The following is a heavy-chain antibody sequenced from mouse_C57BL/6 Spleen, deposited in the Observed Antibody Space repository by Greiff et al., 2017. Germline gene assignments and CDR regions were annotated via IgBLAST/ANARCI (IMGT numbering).Heavy chain of an antibody. D-gene: IGHD2-1*01. J-gene: IGHJ3*01. CDR1: GYTFTSYG. CDR3: PRSEVYGNSWFAY. CDR2: IYPRGGNT. V-gene: IGHV1-81*01. Sequence: QVQLQQSGAELARPGASVKLSCKASGYTFTSYGISWVKQRTGQGLEWIGEIYPRGGNTYYNEKFKGKATLTADKSSSTAYMELRSLTSEDSAVYCCPRSEVYGNSWFAYWGQGTLVTVSA.